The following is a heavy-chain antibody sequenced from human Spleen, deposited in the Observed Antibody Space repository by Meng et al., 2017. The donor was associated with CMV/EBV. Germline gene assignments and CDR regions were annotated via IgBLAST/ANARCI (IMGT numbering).Heavy chain of an antibody. CDR3: ARGELISHYGPFALYSYYGMDV. Sequence: SETLSLTCAVYGDSFMGYYWTWIRQPPGKGLEWIGEINHRGTSNCIPSLKSRVTISVDTSKNQLSLKLTSVTAADTAVYFCARGELISHYGPFALYSYYGMDVWGQGTTVTVSS. D-gene: IGHD4-11*01. CDR1: GDSFMGYY. V-gene: IGHV4-34*01. CDR2: INHRGTS. J-gene: IGHJ6*02.